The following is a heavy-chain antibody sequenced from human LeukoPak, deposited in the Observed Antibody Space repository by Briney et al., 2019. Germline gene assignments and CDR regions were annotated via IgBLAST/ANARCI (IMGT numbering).Heavy chain of an antibody. CDR3: TRDRGAYNLYDY. D-gene: IGHD1-1*01. CDR2: IKQDGSDK. CDR1: GFTFSSFW. Sequence: GGSLRLSCAASGFTFSSFWMSWVRQAPGKGLEWVANIKQDGSDKNYVDSVKGRFTISRDNAKNSLCLQMNSLRAEDTAVYHCTRDRGAYNLYDYWGQGTLVTVSS. J-gene: IGHJ4*02. V-gene: IGHV3-7*03.